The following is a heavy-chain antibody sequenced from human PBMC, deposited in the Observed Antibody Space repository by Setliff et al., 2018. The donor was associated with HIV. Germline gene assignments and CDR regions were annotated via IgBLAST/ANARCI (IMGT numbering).Heavy chain of an antibody. CDR2: IYPSGST. Sequence: SETLSLTCTVSGGSISSYYWSWIRQPAGKGLEWIGRIYPSGSTSYNPSLKSRVTMSVDTSKNQISLKLSSVTAADTAVYYCARRIYGNNPYFDYWSQGTLVTVSS. V-gene: IGHV4-4*07. CDR1: GGSISSYY. D-gene: IGHD4-17*01. J-gene: IGHJ4*02. CDR3: ARRIYGNNPYFDY.